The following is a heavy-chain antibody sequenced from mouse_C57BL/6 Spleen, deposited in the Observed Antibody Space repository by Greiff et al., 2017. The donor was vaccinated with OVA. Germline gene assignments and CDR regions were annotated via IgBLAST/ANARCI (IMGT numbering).Heavy chain of an antibody. Sequence: VQLQQSGPELVKPGASVKISCKASGYTFTDYYMNWVKQSHGKSLEWIGDINPNNGGTSYNQKFKGKATLTVDKSSSTAYMELRSLTSEDSAVYYCARPTVVAYWYFDVWGTGSTVTVSS. CDR1: GYTFTDYY. CDR2: INPNNGGT. D-gene: IGHD1-1*01. V-gene: IGHV1-26*01. J-gene: IGHJ1*03. CDR3: ARPTVVAYWYFDV.